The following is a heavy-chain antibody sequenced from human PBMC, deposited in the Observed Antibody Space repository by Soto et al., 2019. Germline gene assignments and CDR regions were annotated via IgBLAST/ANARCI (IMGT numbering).Heavy chain of an antibody. CDR1: GFTFSSYS. CDR3: ARDMGIAVAGTGNWFDP. CDR2: ISSSSSYI. D-gene: IGHD6-19*01. V-gene: IGHV3-21*01. J-gene: IGHJ5*02. Sequence: VQLVESGGGVVQPGRSLRLSCAASGFTFSSYSMNWVRQAPGKGLEWVSSISSSSSYIYYADSVKGRFTISRDNAKNSLYLQMNSLRAEDTAVYYCARDMGIAVAGTGNWFDPWGQGTLVTVSS.